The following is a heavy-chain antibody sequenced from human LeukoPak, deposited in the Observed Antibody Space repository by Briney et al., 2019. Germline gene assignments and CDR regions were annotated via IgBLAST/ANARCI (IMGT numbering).Heavy chain of an antibody. J-gene: IGHJ6*03. D-gene: IGHD6-6*01. CDR2: IIPIFGTA. CDR3: ARDFHIAARPYYHYMDV. Sequence: GASVKVSCKASGGTFSSYAISWVRQAPGQGLEWMGGIIPIFGTANYAQKFQGRVTITTDESTSTAYMELSSLRSEDTAVYYCARDFHIAARPYYHYMDVWGKGTTVTVSS. V-gene: IGHV1-69*05. CDR1: GGTFSSYA.